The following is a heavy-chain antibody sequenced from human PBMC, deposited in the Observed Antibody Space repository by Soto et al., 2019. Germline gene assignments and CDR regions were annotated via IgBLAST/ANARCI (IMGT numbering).Heavy chain of an antibody. CDR1: GFTFSSYS. CDR2: ISSSSSYI. D-gene: IGHD6-13*01. J-gene: IGHJ1*01. V-gene: IGHV3-21*01. Sequence: KPGGSLRLSCAASGFTFSSYSMNWVRQAPGKALEWVSSISSSSSYIYYADSVKGRFTISRDNAKNSLYLQMNSLRAEDTAVYYCAGAAGTLGYFQHWGQGTLVTVSS. CDR3: AGAAGTLGYFQH.